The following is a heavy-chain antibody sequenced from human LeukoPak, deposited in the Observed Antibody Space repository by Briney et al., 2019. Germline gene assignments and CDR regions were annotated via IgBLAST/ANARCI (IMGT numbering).Heavy chain of an antibody. CDR3: ARDKGGYYYDSSGYYSDY. CDR1: GYTFTSYG. D-gene: IGHD3-22*01. CDR2: ISAYNGNT. V-gene: IGHV1-18*01. Sequence: ASVKVSCKASGYTFTSYGISRVRQAPGQGLEWMGWISAYNGNTNYAQKLQGRVTMTTDASTSTAYMELRSLRSDDTAVYYCARDKGGYYYDSSGYYSDYWGQGTLVTVSS. J-gene: IGHJ4*02.